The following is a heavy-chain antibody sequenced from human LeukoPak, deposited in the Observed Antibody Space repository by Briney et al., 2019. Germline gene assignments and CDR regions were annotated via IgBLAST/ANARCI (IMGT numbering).Heavy chain of an antibody. D-gene: IGHD3-10*01. V-gene: IGHV1-2*02. Sequence: GASVNVSYTASGYTFPDYYIHCVRQAPGQGLEWMGWINPNSGSTNYAQKFQGRVTITRDTSISTAYMELSRLRSDDTAVYYCARGGVLLDSGWFDPWGQGTLVTVSS. J-gene: IGHJ5*02. CDR3: ARGGVLLDSGWFDP. CDR1: GYTFPDYY. CDR2: INPNSGST.